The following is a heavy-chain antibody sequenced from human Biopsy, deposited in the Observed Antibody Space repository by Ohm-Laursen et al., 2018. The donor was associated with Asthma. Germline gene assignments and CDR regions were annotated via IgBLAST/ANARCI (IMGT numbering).Heavy chain of an antibody. V-gene: IGHV3-30*03. CDR1: GFILSNYD. D-gene: IGHD6-6*01. CDR2: LSYNGNNK. Sequence: SPRLSCSASGFILSNYDVHWVRQAPGKGLEWVAVLSYNGNNKYYADSLRGRFTISRDNSENTLYLQMNSLRVEDTAVYYCARGDWYGSASNGYWGQGTLVTVSA. CDR3: ARGDWYGSASNGY. J-gene: IGHJ4*02.